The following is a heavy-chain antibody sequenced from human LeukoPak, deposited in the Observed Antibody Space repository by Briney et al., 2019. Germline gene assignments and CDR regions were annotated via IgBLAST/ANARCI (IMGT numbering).Heavy chain of an antibody. CDR3: AKAPFGLGSPYYSTFDY. CDR1: GFTFRGAA. D-gene: IGHD3-22*01. CDR2: ISGSGDNT. Sequence: PGGSLGLSCAVSGFTFRGAAMTWARQAPGKGLEWVSSISGSGDNTYYADSVKGRFTISRDNSKKTLYLQMNSLRAEDTAEYYCAKAPFGLGSPYYSTFDYWGQGTPGSVSS. V-gene: IGHV3-23*01. J-gene: IGHJ4*02.